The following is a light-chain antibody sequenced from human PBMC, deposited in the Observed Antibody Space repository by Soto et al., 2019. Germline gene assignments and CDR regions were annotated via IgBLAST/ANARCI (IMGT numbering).Light chain of an antibody. CDR1: QSISSH. J-gene: IGKJ4*01. Sequence: EIVLTQSPATLSLSPGERATLSCRASQSISSHLAWYQQKPGQAPRLLMYDTSNRATSIPARFSGSGSGTDFTITISSLEHEDFAVYYCQQRSNWPLTFGGGTKVEIK. V-gene: IGKV3-11*01. CDR3: QQRSNWPLT. CDR2: DTS.